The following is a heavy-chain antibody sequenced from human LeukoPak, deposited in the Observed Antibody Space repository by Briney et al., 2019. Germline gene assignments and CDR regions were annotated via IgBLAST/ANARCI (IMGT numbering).Heavy chain of an antibody. J-gene: IGHJ4*02. V-gene: IGHV1-46*01. CDR3: TRDLGGSYQDY. D-gene: IGHD1-26*01. Sequence: ASVTVSCKASGYTFTSYYMHWIRQAPGQGFEWLGIINPSGGSTTYAQKFQGRVTMTRDTSTSTVYMELSSLRFEDTAVYYCTRDLGGSYQDYWGQGTLVTVSS. CDR2: INPSGGST. CDR1: GYTFTSYY.